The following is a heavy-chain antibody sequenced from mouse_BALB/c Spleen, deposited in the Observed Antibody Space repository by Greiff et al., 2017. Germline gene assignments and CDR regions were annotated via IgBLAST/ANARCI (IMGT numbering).Heavy chain of an antibody. J-gene: IGHJ4*01. CDR3: ARSEREYYAMDY. CDR1: GYTFTSYW. V-gene: IGHV1-87*01. CDR2: IYPGDGDT. Sequence: QVQLQQSGAELARPGASVKLSCKASGYTFTSYWMQWVKQRPGQGLEWIGAIYPGDGDTRYTQKFKGKATLTADKSSSTAYMQLSSLASEDSAVYYCARSEREYYAMDYWGQGTSVTVSS.